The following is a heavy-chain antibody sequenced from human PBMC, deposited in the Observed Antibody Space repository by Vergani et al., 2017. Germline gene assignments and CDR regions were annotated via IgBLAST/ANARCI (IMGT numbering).Heavy chain of an antibody. D-gene: IGHD6-19*01. V-gene: IGHV1-46*01. CDR3: ARDRQAVAGTWGYYYYYYMDV. CDR1: GYTFTSYY. Sequence: QVQLVQSGAEVKKPGASVKVSCKASGYTFTSYYMHWVRQAPGQGLEWMGIINPSGGSTSYAQKFQGRVTMTRDTYTSTVDMELSSLRAEDTAVYYCARDRQAVAGTWGYYYYYYMDVWGKGTTVTVAS. CDR2: INPSGGST. J-gene: IGHJ6*03.